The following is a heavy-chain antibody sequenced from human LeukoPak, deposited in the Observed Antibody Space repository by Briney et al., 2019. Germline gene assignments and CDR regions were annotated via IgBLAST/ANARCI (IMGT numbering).Heavy chain of an antibody. CDR2: INPNSGGT. J-gene: IGHJ4*02. CDR3: ASFDWLSYFDY. V-gene: IGHV1-2*06. Sequence: GAPVKVPCKASGYTFTGYYMHWVRQAPGQGLEWMGRINPNSGGTNYAQKFQGRVTMTRDTSISTAYMELSRLRSDDTAVYYCASFDWLSYFDYWGQGTLVTVSS. D-gene: IGHD3-9*01. CDR1: GYTFTGYY.